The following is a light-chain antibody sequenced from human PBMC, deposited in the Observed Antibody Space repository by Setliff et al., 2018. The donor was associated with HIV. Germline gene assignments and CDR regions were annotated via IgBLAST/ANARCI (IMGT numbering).Light chain of an antibody. J-gene: IGLJ1*01. CDR1: SGDVRRYNL. V-gene: IGLV2-23*01. CDR2: QAS. CDR3: CSNTGSNTYV. Sequence: LTQPASVSGSPGQSITISCTGTSGDVRRYNLVSWYQQQPGKPPKLMIYQASKRPSGVSNRFSGSKSGNTASLTISGLQAEDEADYYCCSNTGSNTYVFGTGTKVTVL.